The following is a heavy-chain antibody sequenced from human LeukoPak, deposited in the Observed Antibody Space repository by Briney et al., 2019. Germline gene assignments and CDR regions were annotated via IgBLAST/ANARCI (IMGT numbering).Heavy chain of an antibody. Sequence: SETLSLTCAVYGGSFSGYYWSWIRQPPGKGLEWIGEINHSGSTNYDPSLKSRVTISVDTSKNQFSLKLSSVTAADTAVYYCARGIALCDYVWGSYRYSKNFDYWGQGTLVTVSS. CDR3: ARGIALCDYVWGSYRYSKNFDY. D-gene: IGHD3-16*02. CDR2: INHSGST. V-gene: IGHV4-34*01. J-gene: IGHJ4*02. CDR1: GGSFSGYY.